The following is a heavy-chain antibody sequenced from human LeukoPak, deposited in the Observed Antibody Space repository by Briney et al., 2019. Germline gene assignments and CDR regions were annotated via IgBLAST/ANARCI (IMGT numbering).Heavy chain of an antibody. CDR2: ISGSGGRT. J-gene: IGHJ6*03. V-gene: IGHV3-23*01. CDR3: AKARGMGDLNYILMDV. CDR1: GFTFSDYA. D-gene: IGHD3-16*01. Sequence: GGSLRLSCAVSGFTFSDYAMTWVRQAPGKGLEWVSVISGSGGRTYYADPVKGRFTISRDNTKNTLSLQMNSLRAEDTALYYCAKARGMGDLNYILMDVWGERTMVTVSS.